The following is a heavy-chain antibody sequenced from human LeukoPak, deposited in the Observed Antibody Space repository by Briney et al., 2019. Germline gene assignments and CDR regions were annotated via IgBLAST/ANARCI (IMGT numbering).Heavy chain of an antibody. Sequence: PSETLSLTCTVSGGSISSYCWSWIRQPPGKGLGWIGYIYYSGSTNYNPSLKSRVTISVDTSKNQFSLKLSSVTAADTAVYYRARGYYYDSSGYPDAFDIWGQGTMVTVSS. D-gene: IGHD3-22*01. V-gene: IGHV4-59*01. J-gene: IGHJ3*02. CDR1: GGSISSYC. CDR3: ARGYYYDSSGYPDAFDI. CDR2: IYYSGST.